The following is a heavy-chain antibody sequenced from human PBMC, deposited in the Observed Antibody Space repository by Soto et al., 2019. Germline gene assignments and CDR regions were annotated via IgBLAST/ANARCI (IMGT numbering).Heavy chain of an antibody. CDR1: GYTFTSYG. D-gene: IGHD1-26*01. CDR2: ISAYNGNT. CDR3: ARDGALWENYYYYGMDV. J-gene: IGHJ6*02. Sequence: QVQLVQSGAEVKKPGASVKVSCKASGYTFTSYGISWVRQAPGQGLEWMGWISAYNGNTNYAQKLQGRVTMTTDTSTSTAYMELRSLRSDDKAVYYFARDGALWENYYYYGMDVWGQGTTVTVSS. V-gene: IGHV1-18*01.